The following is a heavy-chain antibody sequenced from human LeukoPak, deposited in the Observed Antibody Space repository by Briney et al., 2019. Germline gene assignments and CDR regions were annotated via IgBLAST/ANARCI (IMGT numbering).Heavy chain of an antibody. CDR3: ARGQVPIYLDY. V-gene: IGHV3-30*04. CDR1: GFTFSSYA. Sequence: QPGGSLRLSCAASGFTFSSYAMHWVRQAPGKGLEGVAVISYDGSNKYYADSVKGRFTISRDNSKNTLYLQMNSLRAEDTAVYYCARGQVPIYLDYGGQGTLVTVSS. CDR2: ISYDGSNK. J-gene: IGHJ4*02. D-gene: IGHD2-21*01.